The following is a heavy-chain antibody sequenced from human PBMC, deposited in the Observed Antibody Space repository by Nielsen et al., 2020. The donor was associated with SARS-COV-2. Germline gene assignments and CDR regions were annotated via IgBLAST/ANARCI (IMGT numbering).Heavy chain of an antibody. CDR1: YW. V-gene: IGHV5-51*01. CDR3: ARLGLYGSGSSHFDY. CDR2: IYPGDSDT. J-gene: IGHJ4*02. Sequence: YWSWIRQPPGKGLEWMGIIYPGDSDTRYSPSFQGQVTISADKSISTAYLQWSSLKASDTAMYYCARLGLYGSGSSHFDYWGQGTLVTVSS. D-gene: IGHD3-10*01.